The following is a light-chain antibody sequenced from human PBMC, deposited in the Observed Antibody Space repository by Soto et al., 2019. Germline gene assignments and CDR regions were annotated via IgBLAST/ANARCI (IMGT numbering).Light chain of an antibody. J-gene: IGKJ2*01. CDR2: GAS. V-gene: IGKV3-20*01. CDR1: QSVSSSY. Sequence: EIVLTQSPGTLSLSPGERATLSCRASQSVSSSYLAWYQQKPGQAPRLLIYGASGRATGIPDRSSGSGSGTDFTLTISRLEPEDFAVYYCQQYPGYTFGQGTKLEIK. CDR3: QQYPGYT.